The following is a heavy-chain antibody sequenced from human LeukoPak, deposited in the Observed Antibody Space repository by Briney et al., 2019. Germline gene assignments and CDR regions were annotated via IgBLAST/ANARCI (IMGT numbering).Heavy chain of an antibody. CDR2: IIPLFGAP. J-gene: IGHJ5*02. Sequence: SVKVSCKASGGSFISYAISWVRQAPGQGLEWMGGIIPLFGAPNYAQKFHGRVTITADKSTTTAYMKLSSLRSEDTAVYFGARHDSYSSSFPYNWFDPWGRGTLVTVSS. V-gene: IGHV1-69*06. CDR3: ARHDSYSSSFPYNWFDP. CDR1: GGSFISYA. D-gene: IGHD6-13*01.